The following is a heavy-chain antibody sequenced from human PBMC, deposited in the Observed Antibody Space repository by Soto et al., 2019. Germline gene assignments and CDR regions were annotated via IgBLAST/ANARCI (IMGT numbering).Heavy chain of an antibody. CDR1: GFTFSNAW. Sequence: PGGSLRLSCAASGFTFSNAWMSWVRQAPGKGLEWVGRIKSKTDGGTTDYAAPVKGRFTISRDDSKNTLYLQMNSLKTEDTAVYYCTTYGILTGYYPPGAGYWGQGTLVTVSS. V-gene: IGHV3-15*01. J-gene: IGHJ4*02. D-gene: IGHD3-9*01. CDR3: TTYGILTGYYPPGAGY. CDR2: IKSKTDGGTT.